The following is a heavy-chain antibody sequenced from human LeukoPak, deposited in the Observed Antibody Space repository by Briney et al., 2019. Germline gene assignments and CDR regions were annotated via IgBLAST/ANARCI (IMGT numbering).Heavy chain of an antibody. V-gene: IGHV3-23*01. Sequence: PGGSLRLSCAASGFTFSTYVMSWVRQAPGKGLEWVSGISGSGGSTYYADSVKGRFTISRDNSKNALYLQLTSLRLEDTALYYCVKDLTGTWSFDYWGQGTLVTVSS. CDR1: GFTFSTYV. D-gene: IGHD3-9*01. CDR3: VKDLTGTWSFDY. CDR2: ISGSGGST. J-gene: IGHJ4*02.